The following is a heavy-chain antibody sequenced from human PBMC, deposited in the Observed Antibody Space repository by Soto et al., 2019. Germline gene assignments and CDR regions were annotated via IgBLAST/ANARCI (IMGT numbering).Heavy chain of an antibody. J-gene: IGHJ6*02. Sequence: QVQLVESGGGLVKPGGSLRLSCAASGFTFSDYYMSWIRQAPGKGLEWVSYISSSGSTIYYADSVKGRFTISRDNAKNSLYLQMNSLRAEDTAVYSCATLFGGCSGGSCYSGYYYGMDVWGQGTTVTVSS. V-gene: IGHV3-11*01. CDR2: ISSSGSTI. CDR3: ATLFGGCSGGSCYSGYYYGMDV. CDR1: GFTFSDYY. D-gene: IGHD2-15*01.